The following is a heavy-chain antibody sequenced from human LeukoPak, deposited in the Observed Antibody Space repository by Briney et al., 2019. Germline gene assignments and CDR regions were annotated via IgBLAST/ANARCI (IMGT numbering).Heavy chain of an antibody. CDR1: GFTFSSYG. D-gene: IGHD3-9*01. V-gene: IGHV3-30*18. CDR2: ISYDGSNK. J-gene: IGHJ4*02. Sequence: GGSLRLSCAASGFTFSSYGMHWVRQAPGKGLEWVAVISYDGSNKYYADSVKGRFTISRDNSKNTLYLQMNSLRAEDTAVYYCAKEFDGFILTGGFDYWGQGTLVTVSS. CDR3: AKEFDGFILTGGFDY.